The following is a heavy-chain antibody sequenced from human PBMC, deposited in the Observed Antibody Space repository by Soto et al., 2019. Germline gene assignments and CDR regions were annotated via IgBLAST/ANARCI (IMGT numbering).Heavy chain of an antibody. V-gene: IGHV1-58*01. CDR2: IVVGSGNT. Sequence: GASVKVSCKASGFTFTSSAVQWVRQARGQRLEGIGGIVVGSGNTNYAQKFQERVTITRDMSTSTAYMELSSLRSEDTAVYYCAADKEEWLPGDAYYYYCGMDVWGQGTTVTVSS. CDR1: GFTFTSSA. D-gene: IGHD3-3*01. J-gene: IGHJ6*02. CDR3: AADKEEWLPGDAYYYYCGMDV.